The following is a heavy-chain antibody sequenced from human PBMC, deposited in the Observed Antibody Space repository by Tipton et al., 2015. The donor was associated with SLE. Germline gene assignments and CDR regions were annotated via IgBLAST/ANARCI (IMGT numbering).Heavy chain of an antibody. J-gene: IGHJ4*02. D-gene: IGHD3-3*01. CDR1: GGSITSRY. CDR2: IYYSGTT. V-gene: IGHV4-59*11. Sequence: TLSLTCTVSGGSITSRYWNWVRQPPGKGLEWIGYIYYSGTTSYNSSLKSRVTISVDSAKNQFSLKVSSVTAADTAVYFCARGVFWSGLDYWGQGALVTVSS. CDR3: ARGVFWSGLDY.